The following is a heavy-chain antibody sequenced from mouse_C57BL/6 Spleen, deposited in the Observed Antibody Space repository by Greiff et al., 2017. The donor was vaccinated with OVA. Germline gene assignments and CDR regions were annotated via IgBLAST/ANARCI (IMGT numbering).Heavy chain of an antibody. J-gene: IGHJ4*01. CDR1: GFSLTSYG. V-gene: IGHV2-6-1*01. D-gene: IGHD2-3*01. CDR3: ARHIDGYHAMDY. CDR2: IWSDGST. Sequence: VQVVESGPGLVAPSQSLSITCTVSGFSLTSYGVHWVRQPPGKGLEWLVVIWSDGSTTYNSALKSRLSISKDNSKSQVFVKMNSLQTDDTAMYYCARHIDGYHAMDYWGQGTSVTVSS.